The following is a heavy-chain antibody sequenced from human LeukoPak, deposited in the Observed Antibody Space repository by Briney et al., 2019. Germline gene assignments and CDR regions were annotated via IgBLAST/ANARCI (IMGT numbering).Heavy chain of an antibody. V-gene: IGHV4-38-2*02. J-gene: IGHJ4*02. CDR1: GYSISSGYY. CDR3: ARDSSLHYFDY. Sequence: SRTLSLTCAVSGYSISSGYYWGWIRQPPGKGLEWIGSIYHSGSTYYNPSLKSQVTISVDTSKNQFSLKLSSVTAADTAVYYCARDSSLHYFDYWGQGTLVTVSS. CDR2: IYHSGST. D-gene: IGHD6-13*01.